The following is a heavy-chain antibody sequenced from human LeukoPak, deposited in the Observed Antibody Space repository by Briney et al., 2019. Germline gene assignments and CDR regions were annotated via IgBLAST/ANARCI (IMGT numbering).Heavy chain of an antibody. CDR2: IYYSGST. J-gene: IGHJ4*02. D-gene: IGHD6-13*01. V-gene: IGHV4-59*12. CDR3: ARSSSSSWLPFDY. CDR1: GGSISTYY. Sequence: SETLSLTCTVSGGSISTYYWSWIRQPPGKGLEWIGYIYYSGSTNCNPSLKSRVTISVDTSKNQFSLKLSSVTAADTAVYYCARSSSSSWLPFDYWGQGTLVTVSS.